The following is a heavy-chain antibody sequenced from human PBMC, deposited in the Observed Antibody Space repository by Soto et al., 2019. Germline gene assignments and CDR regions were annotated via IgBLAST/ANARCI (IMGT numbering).Heavy chain of an antibody. CDR1: GGSFSGHY. V-gene: IGHV4-34*01. Sequence: SETLSLTCAVYGGSFSGHYWSWIRQPPGKGLEWIGEINHSGSTNYNPSLKSRVTISVGTSKNQFSLKLSSVTAADTAVYYCARGYYDILTGYPFWGQGTLVTVSS. J-gene: IGHJ4*02. CDR3: ARGYYDILTGYPF. D-gene: IGHD3-9*01. CDR2: INHSGST.